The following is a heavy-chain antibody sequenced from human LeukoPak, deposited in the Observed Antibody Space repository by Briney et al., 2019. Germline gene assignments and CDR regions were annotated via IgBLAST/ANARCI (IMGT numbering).Heavy chain of an antibody. Sequence: VSVIYSGGSTYYADSVKGRFTISRDNSKNTLYLQMNSLRAEDTAVYYCARAVGYCSSTSCHNAYYFDYWGQGTLVTVSS. V-gene: IGHV3-53*01. CDR2: IYSGGST. J-gene: IGHJ4*02. D-gene: IGHD2-2*01. CDR3: ARAVGYCSSTSCHNAYYFDY.